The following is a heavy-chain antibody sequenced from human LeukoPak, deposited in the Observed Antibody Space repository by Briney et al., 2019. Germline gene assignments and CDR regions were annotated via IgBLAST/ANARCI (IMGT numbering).Heavy chain of an antibody. D-gene: IGHD3-10*01. CDR3: VRQRGASGTINHFDP. Sequence: GESLKISCKSAGYGFSIDWIGWVRQMPGTGLEWVGAIYPDDSDTRYSPSFQGQVVISADRSIRTAYLQWNTLKTSDTAMYYCVRQRGASGTINHFDPWGQGTLVTVSS. CDR1: GYGFSIDW. J-gene: IGHJ5*02. CDR2: IYPDDSDT. V-gene: IGHV5-51*01.